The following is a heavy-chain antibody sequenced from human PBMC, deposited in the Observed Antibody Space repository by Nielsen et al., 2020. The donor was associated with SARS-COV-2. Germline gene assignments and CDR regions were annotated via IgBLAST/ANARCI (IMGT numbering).Heavy chain of an antibody. CDR2: INHSGGT. V-gene: IGHV4-34*01. CDR3: ARGKTQPHYYGSGSYYYYYYGMDV. D-gene: IGHD3-10*01. Sequence: PGKGLEWIGEINHSGGTNYNPSLKSRVTISVDTSKNQFSLKLSSVTAADTAVYYCARGKTQPHYYGSGSYYYYYYGMDVWGQGTTVTVSS. J-gene: IGHJ6*02.